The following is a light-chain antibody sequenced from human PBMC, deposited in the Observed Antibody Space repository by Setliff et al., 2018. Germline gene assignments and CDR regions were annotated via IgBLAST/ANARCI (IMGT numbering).Light chain of an antibody. CDR2: EVS. Sequence: QSALTQPPSASGSPGQSVTISCTGTSSDVGHYNYVSWYQQVPGKAPKLIIFEVSKRPSGVPLRFSGSKSGNTASLTVSGLQDEDEADYYCCSYAGSYTYVFGTGTKVTVL. CDR3: CSYAGSYTYV. CDR1: SSDVGHYNY. V-gene: IGLV2-8*01. J-gene: IGLJ1*01.